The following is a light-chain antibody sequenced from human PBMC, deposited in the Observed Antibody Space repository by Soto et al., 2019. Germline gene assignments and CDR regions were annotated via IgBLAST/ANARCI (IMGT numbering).Light chain of an antibody. CDR1: RDIRNF. CDR3: QQYNNVPFT. CDR2: DAS. Sequence: DIQMTQSPSSLSASVGDRVTITCQASRDIRNFLNWYQQKPGKAPRLLIYDASYLESGVPPRFSGNGSGTHFSLTISSLQPEDIAKYFCQQYNNVPFTFGPGTTVDI. V-gene: IGKV1-33*01. J-gene: IGKJ3*01.